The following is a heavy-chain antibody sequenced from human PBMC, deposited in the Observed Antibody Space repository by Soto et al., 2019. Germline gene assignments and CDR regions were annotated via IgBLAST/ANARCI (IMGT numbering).Heavy chain of an antibody. CDR2: INPDGSAK. V-gene: IGHV3-7*05. D-gene: IGHD3-22*01. CDR3: ARKDYYYDTRNAGWFDP. Sequence: EVQLVESGGDLVHPGGSLRLSCAASGFTFSNSWMTWVRQGPAKGLESVATINPDGSAKYYMASWNGRFTVSRDNARNSLFVQMNSLRAADTSVYFCARKDYYYDTRNAGWFDPWGQGSLVTVSS. CDR1: GFTFSNSW. J-gene: IGHJ5*02.